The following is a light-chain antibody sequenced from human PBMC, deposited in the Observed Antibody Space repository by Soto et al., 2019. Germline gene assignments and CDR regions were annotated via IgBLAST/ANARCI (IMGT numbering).Light chain of an antibody. CDR1: QSVSSSY. J-gene: IGKJ1*01. CDR2: GAS. Sequence: EIVLTQSPGTLSLSPGERATLSCRASQSVSSSYLAWYQQKTGQAPRPLIYGASSRPIGIPDRFSGSVSGTDFTRTISRLEPEDFAVYYCQHYGSSPWTFGQGTKVEIK. V-gene: IGKV3-20*01. CDR3: QHYGSSPWT.